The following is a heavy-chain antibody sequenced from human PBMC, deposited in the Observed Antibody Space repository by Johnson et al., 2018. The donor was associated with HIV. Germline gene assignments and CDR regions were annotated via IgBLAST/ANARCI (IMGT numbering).Heavy chain of an antibody. CDR2: IYSGGST. CDR3: AKHSSGYRDAFDI. D-gene: IGHD3-22*01. Sequence: VYLVESGGGCVQPGGSLRLSCAASGFTFSDYYMHWIRQAPGKGLEWVSVIYSGGSTYYADSVKGRFTISRDNSENTLYLQMNSLRDGDTAVYYCAKHSSGYRDAFDIWGQGTMVTVSS. V-gene: IGHV3-66*04. CDR1: GFTFSDYY. J-gene: IGHJ3*02.